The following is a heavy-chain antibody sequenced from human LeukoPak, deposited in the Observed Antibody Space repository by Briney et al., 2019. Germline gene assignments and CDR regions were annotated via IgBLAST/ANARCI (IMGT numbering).Heavy chain of an antibody. Sequence: SETLSLTCTVSGGPINSHYWSWIRQPPGKGLEWIGYMYYSVSTNYNPSLKSRVTISVGTSRNQFSLTLTSVTAADTAVYYCARERNYYDRDAFDIWGQGTMVTVSS. D-gene: IGHD3-22*01. CDR2: MYYSVST. J-gene: IGHJ3*02. CDR1: GGPINSHY. V-gene: IGHV4-59*11. CDR3: ARERNYYDRDAFDI.